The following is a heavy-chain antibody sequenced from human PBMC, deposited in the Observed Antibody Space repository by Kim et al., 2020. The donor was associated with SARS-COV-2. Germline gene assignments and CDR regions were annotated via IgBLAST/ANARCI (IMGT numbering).Heavy chain of an antibody. CDR1: GGTFSSYA. J-gene: IGHJ6*02. Sequence: SVKVSCKASGGTFSSYAISWVRQAPGQGLEWMGGIIPIFGTANYAQKFQGRVTITADESTSTAYMELSSLRSEDTAVYYCARGKDGDIYCSGGSCYLGSSWDYYGMDVWGQGTTVTVSS. CDR3: ARGKDGDIYCSGGSCYLGSSWDYYGMDV. CDR2: IIPIFGTA. V-gene: IGHV1-69*13. D-gene: IGHD2-15*01.